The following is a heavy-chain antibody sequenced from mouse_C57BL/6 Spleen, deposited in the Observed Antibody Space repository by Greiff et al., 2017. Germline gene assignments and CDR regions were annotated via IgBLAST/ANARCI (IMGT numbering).Heavy chain of an antibody. J-gene: IGHJ4*01. CDR3: ARWGTTVGYAMDY. CDR1: GYTFTSYW. Sequence: QVQLQQPGAELVRPGSSVKLSCKASGYTFTSYWMHWVKQRPIQGLEWIGNIDPSDSETHYNQKFKDKATLTVDKSSSTAYMQRSSLTSEDSAVYYCARWGTTVGYAMDYWGQGTSVTVSS. D-gene: IGHD1-1*01. V-gene: IGHV1-52*01. CDR2: IDPSDSET.